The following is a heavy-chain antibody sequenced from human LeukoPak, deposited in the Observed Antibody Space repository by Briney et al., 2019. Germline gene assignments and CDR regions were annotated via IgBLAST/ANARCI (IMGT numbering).Heavy chain of an antibody. CDR3: ARHLGWCNNTSGCEDESDAFDI. CDR1: GYSFTSYW. D-gene: IGHD2-2*01. CDR2: IYPGDSDT. V-gene: IGHV5-51*01. J-gene: IGHJ3*02. Sequence: GESLKISCEGSGYSFTSYWIGWVRQMPGKGLEWMGIIYPGDSDTRYSPSFQGQVTISVDKSISTAYLQWSSLKASDTAMYYCARHLGWCNNTSGCEDESDAFDIWGQGTMVTVSA.